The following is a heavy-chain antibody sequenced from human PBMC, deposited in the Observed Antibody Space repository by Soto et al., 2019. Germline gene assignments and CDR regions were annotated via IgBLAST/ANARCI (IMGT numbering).Heavy chain of an antibody. V-gene: IGHV3-74*01. CDR1: GFTFSDYW. Sequence: EVQLVESGGGLVQPGGSLRLSCAASGFTFSDYWMHWVRQAPGKGLEWVSRIKRDGSTTNYADSVKGRFTISRDNAKNTLYLEMNSLRVEDTADYYCARGAINYYYEDVWGKGKKVNVSS. CDR2: IKRDGSTT. CDR3: ARGAINYYYEDV. J-gene: IGHJ6*03.